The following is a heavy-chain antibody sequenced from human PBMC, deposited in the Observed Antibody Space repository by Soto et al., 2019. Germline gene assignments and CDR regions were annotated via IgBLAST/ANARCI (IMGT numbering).Heavy chain of an antibody. J-gene: IGHJ6*02. CDR2: IYPGDSDT. Sequence: PVESLKISCKGSGYSFTSYCIGWVRQMPGKGLEWMGIIYPGDSDTRYSPSFQGQVTISADKSISTAYLQWSSLKASDTAMYYCARQDYDSSGSYYYYYYGMDVWGQGTTVTVSS. CDR3: ARQDYDSSGSYYYYYYGMDV. V-gene: IGHV5-51*01. D-gene: IGHD3-22*01. CDR1: GYSFTSYC.